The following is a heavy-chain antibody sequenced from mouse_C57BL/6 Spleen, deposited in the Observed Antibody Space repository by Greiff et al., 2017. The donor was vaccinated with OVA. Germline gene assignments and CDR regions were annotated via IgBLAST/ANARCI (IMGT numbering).Heavy chain of an antibody. D-gene: IGHD2-1*01. V-gene: IGHV5-17*01. CDR2: ISSGSSTI. Sequence: EVKLVESGGGLVKPGGSLKLSCAASGFTFSDYGMHWVRQAPEQGLEWVAYISSGSSTIYYADTVKGRFTISRDNAKNTLFLQMTSLRSEDTAMYYCAKKAYGNHYARDYGGQGTSVTVSS. CDR3: AKKAYGNHYARDY. J-gene: IGHJ4*01. CDR1: GFTFSDYG.